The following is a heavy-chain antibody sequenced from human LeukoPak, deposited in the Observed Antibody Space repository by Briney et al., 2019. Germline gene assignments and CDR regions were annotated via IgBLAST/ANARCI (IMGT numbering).Heavy chain of an antibody. CDR3: AKVAVEYYYGSGSFDY. Sequence: GGSLRLSCAASGFTFSSYGMHWVRQAPGKGLEWVAVISYDGSNKYYADSVKGRFTISRDNSKNTLYLQMNSLRAEDTAVYYCAKVAVEYYYGSGSFDYWGQGTLVTVSS. CDR1: GFTFSSYG. CDR2: ISYDGSNK. D-gene: IGHD3-10*01. J-gene: IGHJ4*02. V-gene: IGHV3-30*18.